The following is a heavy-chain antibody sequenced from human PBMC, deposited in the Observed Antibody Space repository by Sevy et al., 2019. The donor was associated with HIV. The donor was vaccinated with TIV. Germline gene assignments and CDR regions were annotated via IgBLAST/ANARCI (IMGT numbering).Heavy chain of an antibody. D-gene: IGHD6-6*01. CDR3: TIDRGIAIRPAFDY. CDR1: GFTFSRAW. CDR2: IKSKTDGGTR. Sequence: GGSLRLSCGASGFTFSRAWMSWARQAPGKGLEWVGRIKSKTDGGTRDYAAPLRGRFAISRDDSKNMVYLEMNSLKTEDTATYYCTIDRGIAIRPAFDYWGQGTLVTVSS. J-gene: IGHJ4*02. V-gene: IGHV3-15*01.